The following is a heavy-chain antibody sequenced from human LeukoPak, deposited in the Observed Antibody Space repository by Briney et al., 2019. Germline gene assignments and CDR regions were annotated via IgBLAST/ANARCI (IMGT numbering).Heavy chain of an antibody. Sequence: AGSLRLSCAASGVTFSSYSMNWVRPAPGKGLEWVSSISSSSSYIYYADSVKGRFTISRDNAKNSLYLQMNSLRAEDTAVYYCARDSPGDIAGFDYWGQATLVTVSS. V-gene: IGHV3-21*01. J-gene: IGHJ4*02. CDR1: GVTFSSYS. CDR2: ISSSSSYI. CDR3: ARDSPGDIAGFDY. D-gene: IGHD2-15*01.